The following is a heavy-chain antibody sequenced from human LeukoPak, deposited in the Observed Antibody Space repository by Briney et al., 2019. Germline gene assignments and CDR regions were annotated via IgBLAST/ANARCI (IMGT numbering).Heavy chain of an antibody. J-gene: IGHJ3*02. Sequence: GGSLRLSCAASGFTFSSYAMSWVRQAPGKGLEWVSAISGSGGSTYYADFVKGRFTISRDNSKNTLYLQMNSLRAEDTAVYYCACDSSGSGAFDIWGQGTMVTVSS. V-gene: IGHV3-23*01. CDR3: ACDSSGSGAFDI. CDR2: ISGSGGST. CDR1: GFTFSSYA. D-gene: IGHD3-22*01.